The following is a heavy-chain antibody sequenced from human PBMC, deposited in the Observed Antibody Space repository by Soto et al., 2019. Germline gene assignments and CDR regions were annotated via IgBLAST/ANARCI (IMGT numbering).Heavy chain of an antibody. V-gene: IGHV4-59*12. D-gene: IGHD3-10*01. J-gene: IGHJ4*02. Sequence: PSETLSLTCTVSGGSISNYYWSWIRQPPGKGLEWIGYFYYTGITNYNPSLKSRISMSVDTSKNQFSLKLSSVTAADTAVYYCASRGAYYFDYWGQGTLVTVSS. CDR1: GGSISNYY. CDR3: ASRGAYYFDY. CDR2: FYYTGIT.